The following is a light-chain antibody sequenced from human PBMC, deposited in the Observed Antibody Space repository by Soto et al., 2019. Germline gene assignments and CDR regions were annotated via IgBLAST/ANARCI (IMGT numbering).Light chain of an antibody. Sequence: ETVMTQSPATLSLSPGERATLSCRASQSVGSKVAWYQKKPGQAPSLLIYGASTRASGIPLRFSGSGSGTELTLTISSLQPEDFAAYYCQQYSNWPPVTFGGGTKVDIK. J-gene: IGKJ4*01. CDR2: GAS. V-gene: IGKV3-15*01. CDR1: QSVGSK. CDR3: QQYSNWPPVT.